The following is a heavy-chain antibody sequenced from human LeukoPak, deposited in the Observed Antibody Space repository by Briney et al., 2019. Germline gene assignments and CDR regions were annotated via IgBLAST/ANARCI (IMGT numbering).Heavy chain of an antibody. J-gene: IGHJ6*04. CDR2: ISWDGGST. Sequence: PGGSLRLSCAASGFTFDDYAMHWVRQAPGKGLEWVSLISWDGGSTYYADSVKGRFTISRDNSKNSLYLQMNSLRAEDTALYYCAKDIGGYYYYGMDVWGKGTTVTVSS. V-gene: IGHV3-43D*04. CDR1: GFTFDDYA. CDR3: AKDIGGYYYYGMDV.